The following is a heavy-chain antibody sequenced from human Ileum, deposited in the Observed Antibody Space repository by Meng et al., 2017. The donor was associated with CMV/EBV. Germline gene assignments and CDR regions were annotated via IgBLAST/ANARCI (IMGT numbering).Heavy chain of an antibody. V-gene: IGHV3-30*02. CDR3: AKDSSSWYVPDY. CDR1: GFTFSSYG. CDR2: IRYDGSNK. Sequence: GGSLRLSCAASGFTFSSYGMHWVRQAPGKGLEWVAFIRYDGSNKYYADSAKGRFTISRDNSKNTLYLQMNSLRAEDTAVYYCAKDSSSWYVPDYWGQGTLVTVSS. D-gene: IGHD6-13*01. J-gene: IGHJ4*02.